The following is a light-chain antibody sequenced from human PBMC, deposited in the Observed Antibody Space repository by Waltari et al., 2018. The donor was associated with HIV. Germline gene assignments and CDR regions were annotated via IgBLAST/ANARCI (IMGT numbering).Light chain of an antibody. V-gene: IGLV2-8*01. Sequence: QSALTQPPSASGSPGQSVTISCTGTSSDLGGYNYVSWYQQHPGKAPKRIIYEVTKRPSGLPNRFSGSKSGNTASLTVSGLQAEDEADYYCVSYAGSNTVIFGGGTKLTVL. J-gene: IGLJ2*01. CDR3: VSYAGSNTVI. CDR1: SSDLGGYNY. CDR2: EVT.